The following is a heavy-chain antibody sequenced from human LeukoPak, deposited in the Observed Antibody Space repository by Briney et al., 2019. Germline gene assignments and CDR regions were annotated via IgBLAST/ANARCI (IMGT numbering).Heavy chain of an antibody. D-gene: IGHD6-13*01. CDR1: GFTFSSYA. V-gene: IGHV3-30-3*01. J-gene: IGHJ4*02. CDR2: ISYDGSNK. CDR3: ARGPLGQPTYYFDY. Sequence: GGSLRLSCAASGFTFSSYAMHWVRQAPGKGLEWVAVISYDGSNKYYADSVKGRFTISRDNSKNTLYLQMNSLRAEDTAVYYCARGPLGQPTYYFDYWGQGTLVTVSS.